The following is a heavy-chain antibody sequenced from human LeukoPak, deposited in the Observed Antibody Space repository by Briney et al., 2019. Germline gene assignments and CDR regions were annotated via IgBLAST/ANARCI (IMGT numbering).Heavy chain of an antibody. Sequence: PGGSLRLSCAASGFTFSSYAMSWVRQAPGKGLEWVSAISGGGGSTYYADSVKGRFTISRDNSKNTLYLQMNSLRAEDTAVYYCAKDPGYYYDSSGSFDYWGQGTLVTVSS. J-gene: IGHJ4*02. D-gene: IGHD3-22*01. CDR3: AKDPGYYYDSSGSFDY. CDR1: GFTFSSYA. V-gene: IGHV3-23*01. CDR2: ISGGGGST.